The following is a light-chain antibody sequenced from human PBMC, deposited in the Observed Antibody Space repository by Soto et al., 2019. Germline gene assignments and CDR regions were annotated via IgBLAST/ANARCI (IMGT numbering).Light chain of an antibody. J-gene: IGLJ2*01. CDR2: EVT. Sequence: QSVLTQPASVSGSPGQSITISCTGTDSDIGSYNYVSWYQQHPGKAPKLIIFEVTNRPSGVSNRFSGSKSGNTAFLTISGLQAEDEGNYFCSAYISSSTLVVCGGGTKLTVL. V-gene: IGLV2-14*03. CDR3: SAYISSSTLVV. CDR1: DSDIGSYNY.